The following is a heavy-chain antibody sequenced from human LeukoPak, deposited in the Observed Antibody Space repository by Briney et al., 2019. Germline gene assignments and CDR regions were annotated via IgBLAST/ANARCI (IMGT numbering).Heavy chain of an antibody. J-gene: IGHJ4*02. CDR1: GGPISSGGYY. D-gene: IGHD3-3*01. V-gene: IGHV4-31*03. Sequence: SETLSLTCTVSGGPISSGGYYWSWIRQHPGKGLEWIGYIYYSGSTYYNPSLKSRVTISVDTSKNQFSLKLSSVTAADTAVYYCARVSRYYEDYWGQGTLVPVSS. CDR2: IYYSGST. CDR3: ARVSRYYEDY.